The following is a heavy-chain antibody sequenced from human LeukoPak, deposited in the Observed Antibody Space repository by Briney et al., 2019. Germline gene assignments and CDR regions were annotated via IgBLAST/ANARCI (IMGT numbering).Heavy chain of an antibody. CDR1: GGSISSGGYS. D-gene: IGHD4-17*01. CDR3: ATFYGDYEGYYFDY. CDR2: IYYSGST. Sequence: SETLSLTCTVSGGSISSGGYSWSWIRQHPGKGLEWIGYIYYSGSTYYNPSPKSRVTISVDTSKNQFSLKLSSVTAADTAVYYCATFYGDYEGYYFDYWGQGTLVTVSS. V-gene: IGHV4-31*03. J-gene: IGHJ4*02.